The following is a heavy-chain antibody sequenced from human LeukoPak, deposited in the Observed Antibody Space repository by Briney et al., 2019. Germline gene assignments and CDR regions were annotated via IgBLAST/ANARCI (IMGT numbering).Heavy chain of an antibody. CDR2: IKQDGSEK. J-gene: IGHJ6*03. CDR3: AREAQTEWLRNDGYYYMDV. D-gene: IGHD5-12*01. Sequence: PGGSLRLSCAASGFTFSSYWMSWVRQAPGKGLEWVANIKQDGSEKYYVDSVKGRFTISRDNAKNSLYLQMNSLRAEDTAVYYCAREAQTEWLRNDGYYYMDVWGKGTTVTISS. V-gene: IGHV3-7*01. CDR1: GFTFSSYW.